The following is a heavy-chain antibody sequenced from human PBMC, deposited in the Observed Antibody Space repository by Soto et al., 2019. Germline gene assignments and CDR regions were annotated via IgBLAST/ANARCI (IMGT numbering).Heavy chain of an antibody. Sequence: KPSETLSLTCAVYGGSFSGYYWSWIRQPPGKGLEWIGYIYYSGSTNYNPSLKSRVTISVDTSKNQFSLKLSSVTAADTAVYYCARDSDGYTDYWGQGTLVTVSS. CDR1: GGSFSGYY. J-gene: IGHJ4*02. CDR3: ARDSDGYTDY. D-gene: IGHD5-12*01. V-gene: IGHV4-59*01. CDR2: IYYSGST.